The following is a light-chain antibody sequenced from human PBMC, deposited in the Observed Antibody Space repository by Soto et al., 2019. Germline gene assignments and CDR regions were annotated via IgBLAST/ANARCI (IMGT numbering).Light chain of an antibody. J-gene: IGKJ2*01. Sequence: EIVMTQSPATLSVSPGERATLSCRASQSVSSNLAWYQQKPGQAPRLLIYGASTRATGSPARFSGSGSGTEFILTISSLQSEDFAVYYCQQYNNWPGYTFGQGTKLEIK. CDR3: QQYNNWPGYT. CDR2: GAS. V-gene: IGKV3-15*01. CDR1: QSVSSN.